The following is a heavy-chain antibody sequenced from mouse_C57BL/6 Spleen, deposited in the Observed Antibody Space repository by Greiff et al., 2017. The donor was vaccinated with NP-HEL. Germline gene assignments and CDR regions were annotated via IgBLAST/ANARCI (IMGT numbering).Heavy chain of an antibody. V-gene: IGHV2-9-1*01. Sequence: VQLQQSGPGLVAPSQSLSITCTVSGFSLTSYAISWVRQPPGKGLEWLGVIWTGGGTNDTSALKSRLSISKDNSKSQVFLKMNRLQTDDTARYYCARKVYGNYGYWYFDVWGTGTTLTVSS. D-gene: IGHD2-1*01. J-gene: IGHJ1*03. CDR2: IWTGGGT. CDR3: ARKVYGNYGYWYFDV. CDR1: GFSLTSYA.